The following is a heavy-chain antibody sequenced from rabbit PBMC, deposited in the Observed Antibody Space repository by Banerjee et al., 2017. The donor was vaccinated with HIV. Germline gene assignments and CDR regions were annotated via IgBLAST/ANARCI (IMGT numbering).Heavy chain of an antibody. D-gene: IGHD3-1*01. Sequence: QSLEESGGDLVKPGASLTLTCTASGFSFSSSYWICWVRQAPGKGLEWIACIYAGSSGSTYYASWAKGRFTISKTSSTTVILQMTSLTAADTATYFCARSLEMPGYFNLWGPGTLVTVS. J-gene: IGHJ4*01. CDR2: IYAGSSGST. V-gene: IGHV1S40*01. CDR1: GFSFSSSYW. CDR3: ARSLEMPGYFNL.